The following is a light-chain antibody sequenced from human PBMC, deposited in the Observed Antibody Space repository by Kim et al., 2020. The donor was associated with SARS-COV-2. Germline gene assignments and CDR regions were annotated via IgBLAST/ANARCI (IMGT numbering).Light chain of an antibody. CDR3: QQYNNWPLLLT. J-gene: IGKJ4*01. CDR1: QSVGIS. CDR2: AAS. V-gene: IGKV3-15*01. Sequence: PGERALLSCKATQSVGISLAWYQQKPGRAPRLLIYAASTRATGIPARFSGSGSGTEFTLTISSLLSEDYAVYYCQQYNNWPLLLTFGGGTKVDIK.